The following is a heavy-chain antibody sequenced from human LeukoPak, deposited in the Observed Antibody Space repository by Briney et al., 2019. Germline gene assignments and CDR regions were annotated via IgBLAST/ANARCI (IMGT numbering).Heavy chain of an antibody. CDR2: IYHSGST. V-gene: IGHV4-38-2*01. CDR1: GYSISSGYY. CDR3: ARQGQQLDNWFDP. D-gene: IGHD6-13*01. Sequence: TSETLSLTCAVSGYSISSGYYWGWIRQPPGKGLEWIGSIYHSGSTYYSPSLKSRVTISVDTSKNQFSLKLSSVTAADTAVYYCARQGQQLDNWFDPWGQGTLVTVSS. J-gene: IGHJ5*02.